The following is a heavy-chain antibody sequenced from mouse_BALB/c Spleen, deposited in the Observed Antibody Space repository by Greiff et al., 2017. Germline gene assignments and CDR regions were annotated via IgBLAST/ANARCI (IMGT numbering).Heavy chain of an antibody. CDR3: ARDRHDYYAMDY. CDR2: ISSGGSYT. CDR1: GFTFSSYA. J-gene: IGHJ4*01. V-gene: IGHV5-9-4*01. Sequence: EVQLQESGGGLVKPGGSLKLSCAASGFTFSSYAMSWVRQSPEKRLEWVAEISSGGSYTYYPDTVTGRFTISRDNAKNTLYLEMSSLRSEDTAMYYCARDRHDYYAMDYWGQGTSVTVSS.